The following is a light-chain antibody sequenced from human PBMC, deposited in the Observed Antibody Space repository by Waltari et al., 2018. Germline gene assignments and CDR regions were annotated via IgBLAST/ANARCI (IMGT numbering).Light chain of an antibody. J-gene: IGKJ2*01. Sequence: DIQMTQSPSSLSASIGDRVPITCRASENIGSYLNCYQQRTGEAPKLLIYATSTLQTEVPSRFSGSGSRTDFTLTISSLQPEDFATYYCQHTFETPYSFGQGTKLESK. V-gene: IGKV1-39*01. CDR1: ENIGSY. CDR3: QHTFETPYS. CDR2: ATS.